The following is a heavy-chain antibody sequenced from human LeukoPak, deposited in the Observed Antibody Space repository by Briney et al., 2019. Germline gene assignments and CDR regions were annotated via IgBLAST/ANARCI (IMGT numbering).Heavy chain of an antibody. D-gene: IGHD1-26*01. J-gene: IGHJ5*02. CDR2: IYYSGST. CDR3: ARSVGIVGEGAWFDP. CDR1: GGSISSCY. Sequence: PSETLSLTSTVSGGSISSCYWSWIREPPGKGLEWIGYIYYSGSTNYNPSLKSRVTISVDTSKSQFSLKLSSVTAADTAVYFCARSVGIVGEGAWFDPWGPGTLVTVSS. V-gene: IGHV4-59*01.